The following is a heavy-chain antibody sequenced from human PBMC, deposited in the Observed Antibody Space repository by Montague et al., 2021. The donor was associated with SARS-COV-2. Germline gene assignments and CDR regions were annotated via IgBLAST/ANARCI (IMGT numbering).Heavy chain of an antibody. Sequence: SETLSLTCAVYGGSFGDDHWSWIRKPPGKGLEWIGDMKQNGSTNYNPSLKSRGTISVYTSKNQFSLKLTSVTAAATAVYFCSSGHLSVSMIVVVFTSASYYFDYWGQGAQVTVSS. D-gene: IGHD3-22*01. CDR2: MKQNGST. CDR1: GGSFGDDH. J-gene: IGHJ4*02. V-gene: IGHV4-34*01. CDR3: SSGHLSVSMIVVVFTSASYYFDY.